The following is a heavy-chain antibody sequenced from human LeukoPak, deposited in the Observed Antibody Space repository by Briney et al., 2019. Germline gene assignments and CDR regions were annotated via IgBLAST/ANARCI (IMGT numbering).Heavy chain of an antibody. CDR3: ARESSSAGPYYYYYMDV. J-gene: IGHJ6*03. V-gene: IGHV1-8*01. CDR2: MNPNSGNT. D-gene: IGHD6-6*01. Sequence: ASVKVSCKASGYTFTSYDINWVRQATGQGLEWMGWMNPNSGNTGYAQKFQGRVTMTRNTSISTAYMELSSLRSEDTAVYYCARESSSAGPYYYYYMDVWGKGTTVTASS. CDR1: GYTFTSYD.